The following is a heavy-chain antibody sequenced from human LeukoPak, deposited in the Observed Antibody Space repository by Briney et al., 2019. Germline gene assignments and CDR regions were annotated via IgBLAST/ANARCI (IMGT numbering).Heavy chain of an antibody. CDR2: INHSGST. CDR3: ARGASLDIVVVPAGYYYMDV. CDR1: GGSFSGYY. V-gene: IGHV4-34*01. J-gene: IGHJ6*03. D-gene: IGHD2-2*03. Sequence: SETLSLTCAVYGGSFSGYYWSWIRQPPGKGLEWIGEINHSGSTNYNPSLKSRVTISVDTSKNQFPLKLSSVTAADTAVYYCARGASLDIVVVPAGYYYMDVWGKGTTVTVSS.